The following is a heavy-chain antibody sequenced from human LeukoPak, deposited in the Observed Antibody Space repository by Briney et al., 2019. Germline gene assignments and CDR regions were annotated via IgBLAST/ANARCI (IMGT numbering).Heavy chain of an antibody. CDR2: IRYDESNR. V-gene: IGHV3-30*02. CDR1: GFTFSSYG. Sequence: GGSLRLSCAASGFTFSSYGMHWVRQAPGKRLEWVALIRYDESNRYYADSVKGRFTISRDNSKNTLYLQMNSLRAEDTAVYYCAIAARGMDVWGKGTTVTVSS. CDR3: AIAARGMDV. J-gene: IGHJ6*03.